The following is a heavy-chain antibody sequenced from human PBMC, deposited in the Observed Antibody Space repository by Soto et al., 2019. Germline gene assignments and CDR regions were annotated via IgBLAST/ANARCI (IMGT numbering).Heavy chain of an antibody. CDR3: AREKSGSWDV. J-gene: IGHJ6*02. Sequence: KAGGSLRLSCVASGFIFSTYTMSWVRQAPGAGLEWVTSISSSSSNIYYAGSVKGRFTVSRDNAKNSLYLQLTGLRVEDTAFYYCAREKSGSWDVWGQGTTVTVSS. CDR1: GFIFSTYT. V-gene: IGHV3-21*01. CDR2: ISSSSSNI. D-gene: IGHD1-26*01.